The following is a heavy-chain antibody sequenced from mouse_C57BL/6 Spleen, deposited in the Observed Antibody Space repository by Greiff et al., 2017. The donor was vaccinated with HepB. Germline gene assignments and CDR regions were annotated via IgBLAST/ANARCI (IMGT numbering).Heavy chain of an antibody. Sequence: QVQLQQSGAELVKPGASVKMSCKASGYTFTSYWITWVKQRPGQGLEWIGDIDPGSGSTNYNEKFKSKATLTVDPSSSTAYMQLSSLTSEDSAVYYCGSEDDGNYDYAMDYWGQGTSVTVSS. CDR3: GSEDDGNYDYAMDY. V-gene: IGHV1-55*01. CDR1: GYTFTSYW. J-gene: IGHJ4*01. D-gene: IGHD2-1*01. CDR2: IDPGSGST.